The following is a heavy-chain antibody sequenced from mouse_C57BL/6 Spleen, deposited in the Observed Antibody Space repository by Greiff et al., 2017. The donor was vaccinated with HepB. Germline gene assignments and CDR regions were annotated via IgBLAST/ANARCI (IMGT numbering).Heavy chain of an antibody. CDR3: ARDDYGSSYPFAY. CDR2: ILPSIGRT. CDR1: DSEVFPIAY. V-gene: IGHV15-2*01. J-gene: IGHJ3*01. Sequence: QVQLQQSGSELRSPGSSVKLSCKDFDSEVFPIAYMSWVRQKPGHGFEWIGGILPSIGRTIYGEKFEDKATLDADTLSNTAYLELNSLTSEDSAIYYCARDDYGSSYPFAYWGQGTLVTVSA. D-gene: IGHD1-1*01.